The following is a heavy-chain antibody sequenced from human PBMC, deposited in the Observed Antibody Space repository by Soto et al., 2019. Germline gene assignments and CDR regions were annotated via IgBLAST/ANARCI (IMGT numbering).Heavy chain of an antibody. CDR3: ARDPADIVVVPAAISFDY. CDR2: ISAYNGNT. V-gene: IGHV1-18*01. D-gene: IGHD2-2*01. J-gene: IGHJ4*02. Sequence: QVQLVQSGAEVKKPGASVKVSCKASGYTFTSYGISWVRQAPGQGLEWMGWISAYNGNTNYAQKLQGRVTMTTDTSTSTAYMELRSLRSDDTAVYYCARDPADIVVVPAAISFDYWGQGTLVTVSS. CDR1: GYTFTSYG.